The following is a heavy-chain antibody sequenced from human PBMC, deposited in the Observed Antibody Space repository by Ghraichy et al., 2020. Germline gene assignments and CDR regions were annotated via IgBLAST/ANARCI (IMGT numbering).Heavy chain of an antibody. Sequence: SETLSLTCNVSGVSIISSGYYWGWIRQSPGKGLEWIGAVYYSGIIYYNPSLKSRVTISSDTSKNQFSLKLTSVTSEDTAVYYCANLLGYCTGGSCYFWLDPWGQGTLVTVSS. CDR2: VYYSGII. V-gene: IGHV4-39*07. D-gene: IGHD2-15*01. CDR1: GVSIISSGYY. CDR3: ANLLGYCTGGSCYFWLDP. J-gene: IGHJ5*02.